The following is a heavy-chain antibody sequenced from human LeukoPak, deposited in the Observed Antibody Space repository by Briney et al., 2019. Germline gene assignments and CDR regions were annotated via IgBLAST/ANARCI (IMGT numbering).Heavy chain of an antibody. CDR1: GFTFSSYA. CDR3: AKSSYIASHINLDS. CDR2: ITGGGDTT. Sequence: GGSLRLSCAASGFTFSSYAMSWVRQAPGKGLEWVSTITGGGDTTYYADSVRGRFTISRDNSKNTLYLQMNSLRAEDTAVYYCAKSSYIASHINLDSWGQGTLVTVSS. J-gene: IGHJ4*02. V-gene: IGHV3-23*01. D-gene: IGHD3-16*01.